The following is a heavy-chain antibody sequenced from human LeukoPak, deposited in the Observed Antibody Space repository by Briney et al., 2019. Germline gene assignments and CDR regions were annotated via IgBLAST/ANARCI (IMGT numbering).Heavy chain of an antibody. Sequence: SETLSLTCAVYGGSFSGYYWSWIRQPPGKGLEWIGEINHSGSTNYNPSLKSRVTISVDTSKNQFSLKLSSVTAADTAVYYCASITMVRGADYYFDYWGQGTLVTVSS. CDR1: GGSFSGYY. J-gene: IGHJ4*02. D-gene: IGHD3-10*01. V-gene: IGHV4-34*01. CDR2: INHSGST. CDR3: ASITMVRGADYYFDY.